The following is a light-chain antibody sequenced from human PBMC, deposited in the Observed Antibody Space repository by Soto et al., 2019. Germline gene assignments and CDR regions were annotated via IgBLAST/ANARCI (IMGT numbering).Light chain of an antibody. CDR1: QSVTSNS. CDR2: GAS. V-gene: IGKV3-20*01. CDR3: QQYDTYLT. J-gene: IGKJ3*01. Sequence: IFMTQSPATLSLSPGERATLSCRASQSVTSNSLAWYQQKPGQAPRLLIYGASSRATGIPDRFRGSGSGTDFTLTISRLEPEDFAVYYCQQYDTYLTFGPGTKVDIK.